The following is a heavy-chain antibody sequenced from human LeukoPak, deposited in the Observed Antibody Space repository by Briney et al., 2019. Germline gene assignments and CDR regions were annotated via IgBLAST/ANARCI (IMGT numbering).Heavy chain of an antibody. CDR2: INNNGGIK. CDR1: GFTFSSYA. CDR3: AKDRSLTPYNWFDP. V-gene: IGHV3-23*01. J-gene: IGHJ5*02. Sequence: GGPLRLSCAASGFTFSSYAMSWVRQTPGKGLEWVSTINNNGGIKYYADSVKGRFTISRDNSKNTLCLQMNSLRAEDTAVYYCAKDRSLTPYNWFDPWGQGTLVTVSS.